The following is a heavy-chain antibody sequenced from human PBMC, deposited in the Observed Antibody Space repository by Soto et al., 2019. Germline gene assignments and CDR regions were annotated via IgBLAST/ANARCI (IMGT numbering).Heavy chain of an antibody. Sequence: QLQLQESGSGLVKPSQTLSLTCAVSGGSISSGGYSWSWIRQPPGKGLEWIGYIYHSGSTYYNPSLKSRVTTSVDRSKNQVSLKLSSVTAADTAVYYCARVRLWFGYYFDYWGQGTLVTVSS. V-gene: IGHV4-30-2*01. J-gene: IGHJ4*02. D-gene: IGHD3-10*01. CDR2: IYHSGST. CDR3: ARVRLWFGYYFDY. CDR1: GGSISSGGYS.